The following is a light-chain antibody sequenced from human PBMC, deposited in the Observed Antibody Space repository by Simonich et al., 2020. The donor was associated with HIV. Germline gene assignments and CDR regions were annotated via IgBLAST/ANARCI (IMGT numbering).Light chain of an antibody. CDR3: MQGIHLPYT. CDR1: QSLLHSDGRTY. V-gene: IGKV2-29*02. Sequence: DIVMTQTPLSLSVTPGQPASISCNSSQSLLHSDGRTYLYWYLQKPGQSPQLLSYELSSRFSGVPDRFSGSGSGADFTLQISRVEAEDVGVYYCMQGIHLPYTFGQGTKLEIK. CDR2: ELS. J-gene: IGKJ2*01.